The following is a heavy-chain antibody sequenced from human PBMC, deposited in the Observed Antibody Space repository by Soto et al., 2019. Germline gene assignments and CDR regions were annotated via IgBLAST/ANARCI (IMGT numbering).Heavy chain of an antibody. D-gene: IGHD6-6*01. CDR1: GFTFSSYS. V-gene: IGHV3-21*01. Sequence: PGGSLRLSCAASGFTFSSYSMNWVRQAPGKGLEWVSSISSSSSYIYYADSVKGRFTISRDNAKNSLYLQMNSLRAEDTAVYYCARVGGQLEYYYYGMDVWGQGTTVTVSS. CDR2: ISSSSSYI. J-gene: IGHJ6*02. CDR3: ARVGGQLEYYYYGMDV.